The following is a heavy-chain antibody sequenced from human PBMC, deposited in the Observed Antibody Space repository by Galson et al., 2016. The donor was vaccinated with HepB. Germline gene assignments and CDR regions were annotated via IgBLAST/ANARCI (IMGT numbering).Heavy chain of an antibody. J-gene: IGHJ6*02. D-gene: IGHD3-10*01. CDR2: IISLFGTA. CDR1: GGTLRSYA. V-gene: IGHV1-69*13. Sequence: SVKVSCKASGGTLRSYAISWVRQAPGQGLEWMGGIISLFGTANYAQKFQGRVTITADESTNTAYMELTSLRSEDTAVYYCASQGWRPGRGGTVFYYYAMDVWGQGTTVTVSS. CDR3: ASQGWRPGRGGTVFYYYAMDV.